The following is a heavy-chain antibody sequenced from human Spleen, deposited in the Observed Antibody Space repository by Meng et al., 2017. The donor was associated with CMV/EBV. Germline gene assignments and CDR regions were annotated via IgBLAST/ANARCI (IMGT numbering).Heavy chain of an antibody. CDR1: GYSFTNYW. CDR2: IYPGGSDT. Sequence: GESLKISCKGSGYSFTNYWIAWVRQMPGKGLEWMGSIYPGGSDTRYSPSFQGQVTFSADKSISTAYLQWSSLQASDTAMYFCARQQQLVPDYWGQGTLVTVSS. D-gene: IGHD1-1*01. V-gene: IGHV5-51*01. CDR3: ARQQQLVPDY. J-gene: IGHJ4*02.